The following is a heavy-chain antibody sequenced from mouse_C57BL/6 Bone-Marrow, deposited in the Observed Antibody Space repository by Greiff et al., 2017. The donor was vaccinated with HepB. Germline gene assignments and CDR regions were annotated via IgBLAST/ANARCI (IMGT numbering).Heavy chain of an antibody. D-gene: IGHD2-5*01. J-gene: IGHJ4*01. CDR1: GFTFSSYG. V-gene: IGHV5-6*01. CDR2: ISSGGSYT. Sequence: EVKLMDSGGDLVKPGGSLKLSCAASGFTFSSYGMSWVRQTPDKRLEWVATISSGGSYTYYPDSVKGRFTISRDNAKNTLYLQMSSLKSEDTAMYYCATGSNYYAMDYWGQGTSVTVSS. CDR3: ATGSNYYAMDY.